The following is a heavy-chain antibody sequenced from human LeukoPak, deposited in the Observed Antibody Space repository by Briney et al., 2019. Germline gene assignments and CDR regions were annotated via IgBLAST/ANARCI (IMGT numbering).Heavy chain of an antibody. V-gene: IGHV3-11*03. CDR3: ARSRGAGPGAYFDY. J-gene: IGHJ4*02. CDR2: INNTGSYT. D-gene: IGHD6-19*01. CDR1: GFSFADEY. Sequence: GGSLRLSCAVSGFSFADEYMSWIRQAPGQGLEWVSYINNTGSYTNYAHSVEGRYTISRDNTENSLYLQMNSLRAEDTVVYYCARSRGAGPGAYFDYWGQGTLVTVTA.